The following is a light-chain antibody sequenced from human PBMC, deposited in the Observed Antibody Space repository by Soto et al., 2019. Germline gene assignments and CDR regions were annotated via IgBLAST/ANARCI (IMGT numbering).Light chain of an antibody. J-gene: IGLJ1*01. Sequence: QSVLTQPASVSGSPGQSITISCTGTSSDVGGYSYVSWYQRHPVKAPKLMIYDVTNRPSGVSDRFSGSKSGNTASLTISGLQAEDEADYYCSSYTSSSTPYVFGTGNKVTVL. V-gene: IGLV2-14*01. CDR1: SSDVGGYSY. CDR3: SSYTSSSTPYV. CDR2: DVT.